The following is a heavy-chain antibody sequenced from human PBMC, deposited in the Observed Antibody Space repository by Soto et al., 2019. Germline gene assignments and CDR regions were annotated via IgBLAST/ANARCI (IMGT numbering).Heavy chain of an antibody. CDR2: ISAYNGNT. CDR1: GYTFTSYG. Sequence: ASVKVSCKASGYTFTSYGISWVRQAPGQGLEWMGWISAYNGNTNYAQKLQGRVTMTTDTSTSTAYMELRSLRSDDTAVYYCARDYNGIRFFDYYYYMDVWGKGTTVTVS. J-gene: IGHJ6*03. V-gene: IGHV1-18*01. D-gene: IGHD3-3*01. CDR3: ARDYNGIRFFDYYYYMDV.